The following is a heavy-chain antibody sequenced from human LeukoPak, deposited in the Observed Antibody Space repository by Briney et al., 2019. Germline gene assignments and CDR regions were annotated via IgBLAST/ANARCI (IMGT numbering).Heavy chain of an antibody. Sequence: SETLSLTCTVSGGSISSGGYYWSWIRQHPGKGLEWIAYIYYSGSTYYNPSLKSRVTISVDTSKNQFSLKLSSVTAADTAVYYCARGIGVYYYDSSGYYPSGYFQHWGQGTLVTVSS. CDR2: IYYSGST. V-gene: IGHV4-31*03. CDR3: ARGIGVYYYDSSGYYPSGYFQH. J-gene: IGHJ1*01. CDR1: GGSISSGGYY. D-gene: IGHD3-22*01.